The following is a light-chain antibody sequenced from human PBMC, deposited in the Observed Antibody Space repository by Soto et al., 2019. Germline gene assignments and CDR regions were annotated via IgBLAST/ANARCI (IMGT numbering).Light chain of an antibody. J-gene: IGLJ1*01. CDR3: QSYDSSLSAYV. CDR1: SSDVGGYNY. V-gene: IGLV2-11*01. Sequence: QSALTQPRSVSGSPGQSVTISCTGTSSDVGGYNYVSWYQQHPGKAPKLMIYDVSKRPSGVPDRFSGSRSGTSASLAITGLQAEDEADYYCQSYDSSLSAYVFGTGTKVTVL. CDR2: DVS.